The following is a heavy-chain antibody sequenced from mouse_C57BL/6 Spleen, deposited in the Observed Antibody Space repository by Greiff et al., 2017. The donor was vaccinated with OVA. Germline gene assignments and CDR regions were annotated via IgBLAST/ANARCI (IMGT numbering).Heavy chain of an antibody. J-gene: IGHJ2*01. D-gene: IGHD4-1*01. Sequence: QVQLQQSGAELVKPGASVKLSCKASGYTFTSYWMQWVKQRPGQGLEWIGEIDPSDSYTNYNQKFKGKATLTVDTSSSTAYMQLSSLTSEDSAVYYCARGGELGPYYFDYWGQGTTLTVSS. CDR2: IDPSDSYT. CDR1: GYTFTSYW. CDR3: ARGGELGPYYFDY. V-gene: IGHV1-50*01.